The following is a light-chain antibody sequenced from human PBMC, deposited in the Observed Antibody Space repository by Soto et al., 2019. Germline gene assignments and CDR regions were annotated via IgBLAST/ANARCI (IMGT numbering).Light chain of an antibody. CDR2: GSG. CDR1: TSNIGAGYD. J-gene: IGLJ1*01. V-gene: IGLV1-40*01. CDR3: QSYDSGLIGYV. Sequence: QLVLTQPPSVSGAPGQTVTISCAGSTSNIGAGYDVHWYQQVSGRAPKLLIYGSGYRPSGVPGRFSGSKSGTSASLAITALQAEDEADYFSQSYDSGLIGYVFGTGTKLTVL.